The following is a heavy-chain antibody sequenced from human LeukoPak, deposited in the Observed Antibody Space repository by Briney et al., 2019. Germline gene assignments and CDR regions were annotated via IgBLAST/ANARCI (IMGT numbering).Heavy chain of an antibody. J-gene: IGHJ4*02. CDR3: ARVKKLMPELEF. CDR2: INPNSGAT. D-gene: IGHD2-2*01. Sequence: ASVKVSCKSSGYTFTDYFIHWVRQAPGQGLEWMGWINPNSGATKYAQKFQGRVSVTRDTSINTAYMDLTNLRSDDTAIFYCARVKKLMPELEFWGQGTLVTVSS. V-gene: IGHV1-2*02. CDR1: GYTFTDYF.